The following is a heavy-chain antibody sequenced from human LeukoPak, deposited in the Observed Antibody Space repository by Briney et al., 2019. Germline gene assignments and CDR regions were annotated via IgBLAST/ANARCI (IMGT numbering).Heavy chain of an antibody. D-gene: IGHD2-21*02. CDR3: ARGGSRVVTYGNFDY. V-gene: IGHV1-18*01. CDR2: ISTYSGNT. J-gene: IGHJ4*02. CDR1: GYTFTSYA. Sequence: ASVKVSCKPSGYTFTSYAISWLRQAPGQGLEWMGWISTYSGNTNYAQKLQGRITMTIETSTSTAYMELGSLRSDDTAVYYCARGGSRVVTYGNFDYRGQGTLVTVSS.